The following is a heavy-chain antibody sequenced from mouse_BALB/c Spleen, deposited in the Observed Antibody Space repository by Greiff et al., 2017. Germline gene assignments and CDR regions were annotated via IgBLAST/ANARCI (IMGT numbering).Heavy chain of an antibody. CDR3: ARDYGYDD. V-gene: IGHV1S126*01. J-gene: IGHJ2*01. CDR1: GYSFTSYW. D-gene: IGHD1-2*01. Sequence: QVQLQQSGPQLVRPGASVKISSKASGYSFTSYWMHWVKQRPGQGLEWIGMIDPSDSETRLNQKFKDKATLTVDKSSSTAYMQLSSPTSEDSAVYYCARDYGYDDWGQGTTLTVSS. CDR2: IDPSDSET.